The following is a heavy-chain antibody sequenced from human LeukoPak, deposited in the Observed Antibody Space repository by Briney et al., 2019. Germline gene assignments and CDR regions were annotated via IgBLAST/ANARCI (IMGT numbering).Heavy chain of an antibody. CDR2: ISYDASEK. J-gene: IGHJ4*02. CDR1: GFTFSSYA. CDR3: AREPTYSGSYWMYYFDY. Sequence: GGSLRLSCAASGFTFSSYAIHWVRRAPGKGLEWVALISYDASEKYYADSVKGRFTLSRDNSKNTVSLQMNSLRAEDTAVYYCAREPTYSGSYWMYYFDYWGQGTLVTVSS. V-gene: IGHV3-33*08. D-gene: IGHD1-26*01.